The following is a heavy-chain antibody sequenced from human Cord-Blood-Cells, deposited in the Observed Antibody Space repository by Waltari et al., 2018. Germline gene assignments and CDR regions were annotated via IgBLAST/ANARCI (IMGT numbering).Heavy chain of an antibody. D-gene: IGHD3-22*01. CDR1: GCSISSYY. Sequence: QVQLQESGPGLVKPSETLSLTCTVSGCSISSYYWRWILQPAGKGLEWNGRIYNSGSTNNNPSLKSRVTSSVDTSKTRFALKLSSVTAADTAVYSCARDLGRTYYYDSSAHVGFDYWGQGTLVTVSS. CDR2: IYNSGST. CDR3: ARDLGRTYYYDSSAHVGFDY. V-gene: IGHV4-4*07. J-gene: IGHJ4*02.